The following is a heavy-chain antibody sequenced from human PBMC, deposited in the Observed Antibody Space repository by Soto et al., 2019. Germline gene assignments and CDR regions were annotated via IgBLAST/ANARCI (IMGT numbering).Heavy chain of an antibody. D-gene: IGHD3-22*01. Sequence: GESLTISCKCSGYSFTRYWIGWVRQMPGKGLEWMGIIYPGDSDTRYSPSFQGQVTISADKSISTAYLQWSSLKASDTAMYYCARQGYDSSGPHRAYWFDPWGQGTLVTVSS. CDR2: IYPGDSDT. CDR1: GYSFTRYW. V-gene: IGHV5-51*01. J-gene: IGHJ5*02. CDR3: ARQGYDSSGPHRAYWFDP.